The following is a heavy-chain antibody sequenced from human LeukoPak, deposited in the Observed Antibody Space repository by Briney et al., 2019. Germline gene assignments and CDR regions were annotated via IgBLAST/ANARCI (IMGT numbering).Heavy chain of an antibody. Sequence: GGSLRLSCAASGLTFSSYAMHWVRQAPGKGLEWVSVISYDGSNKYYADSVKGRFTISRDNSKNTLYLQMNSLRAEDTAVYYCASIYYVWGSYRYTPPEPLIDYWGQGTLVTVSS. CDR2: ISYDGSNK. CDR1: GLTFSSYA. V-gene: IGHV3-30-3*01. J-gene: IGHJ4*02. CDR3: ASIYYVWGSYRYTPPEPLIDY. D-gene: IGHD3-16*02.